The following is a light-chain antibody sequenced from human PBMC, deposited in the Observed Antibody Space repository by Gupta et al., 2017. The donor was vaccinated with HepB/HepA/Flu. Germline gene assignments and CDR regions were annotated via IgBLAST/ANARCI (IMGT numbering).Light chain of an antibody. CDR2: AAS. CDR3: QQRRSIPFT. Sequence: MTQTPSSLSASLGDRVTITCRASQSISTYLNWYQYKPGTVPKLLIFAASILQDGVPSRFSGSGSGTVFTLAISSLQPDDVATYFCQQRRSIPFTFGQGTTVDI. J-gene: IGKJ3*01. V-gene: IGKV1-39*01. CDR1: QSISTY.